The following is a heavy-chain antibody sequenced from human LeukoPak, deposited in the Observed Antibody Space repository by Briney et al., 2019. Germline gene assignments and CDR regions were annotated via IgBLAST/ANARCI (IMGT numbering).Heavy chain of an antibody. CDR1: GFTFSSYG. J-gene: IGHJ3*02. CDR3: AKRAPMIVVVYDAFDI. D-gene: IGHD3-22*01. Sequence: PGGSLRLSCAASGFTFSSYGMHWVRQAPGKGLEWVAVISYDGSNKYYADSVKGRFTISRDNSKNTLYLQMNSLRAEDTAVYHCAKRAPMIVVVYDAFDIWGQGTMVTVSS. CDR2: ISYDGSNK. V-gene: IGHV3-30*18.